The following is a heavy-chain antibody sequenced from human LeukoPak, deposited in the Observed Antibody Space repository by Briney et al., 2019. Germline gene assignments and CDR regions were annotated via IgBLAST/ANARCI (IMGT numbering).Heavy chain of an antibody. D-gene: IGHD3-10*01. V-gene: IGHV3-73*01. Sequence: GGSLRLSCAASGFTLSGSAMHWVRQASGKGLEWVGRIRSKANSYATAYAASVKGRFTISRDDSKNTAYLQMNSLKTEDTAVYYCTRSMVRGLDVWGQGTTVTVSS. CDR1: GFTLSGSA. CDR3: TRSMVRGLDV. CDR2: IRSKANSYAT. J-gene: IGHJ6*02.